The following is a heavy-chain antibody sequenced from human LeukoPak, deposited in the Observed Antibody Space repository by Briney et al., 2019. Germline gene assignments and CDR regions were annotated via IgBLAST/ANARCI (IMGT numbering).Heavy chain of an antibody. V-gene: IGHV3-7*01. J-gene: IGHJ4*02. CDR3: ARDVATIQLWTYYFDY. CDR2: IKQGGSEK. Sequence: GSLRLSCAASGFTFSSYWMSWVRQAPGKGLEWVANIKQGGSEKYYVDSVKGRITISRDNAKNSLYLQMNSLRAEDTAVYYCARDVATIQLWTYYFDYWGQGTLVTVSS. CDR1: GFTFSSYW. D-gene: IGHD5-18*01.